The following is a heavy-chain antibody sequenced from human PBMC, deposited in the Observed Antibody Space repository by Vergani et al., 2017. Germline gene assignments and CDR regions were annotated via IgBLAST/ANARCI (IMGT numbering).Heavy chain of an antibody. V-gene: IGHV7-4-1*02. Sequence: QVLVVQSGSEFKKPGASVKVSCKTSGYTFNTYAICWVRQAPGQGLEWMGWINTNNGDPTYDQDFTGRFSFSLDTSASTAYLEINNLKPEDTAFYYCARKGGPHSIWGQGTLVTVSS. J-gene: IGHJ4*03. D-gene: IGHD2-21*01. CDR1: GYTFNTYA. CDR3: ARKGGPHSI. CDR2: INTNNGDP.